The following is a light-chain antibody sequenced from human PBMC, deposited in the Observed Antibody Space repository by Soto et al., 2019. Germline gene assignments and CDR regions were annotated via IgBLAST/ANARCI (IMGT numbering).Light chain of an antibody. CDR1: QTISNY. CDR2: AAF. Sequence: DIPMTQSPSSLSASVGDRVTITCRPSQTISNYLNWYQQKPGKAPKFLIYAAFTLQNGVPSRFSGRTSGADFTLTINGLQPEDFATYSCQQSYSFPYSFGQGTNLEI. J-gene: IGKJ2*01. V-gene: IGKV1-39*01. CDR3: QQSYSFPYS.